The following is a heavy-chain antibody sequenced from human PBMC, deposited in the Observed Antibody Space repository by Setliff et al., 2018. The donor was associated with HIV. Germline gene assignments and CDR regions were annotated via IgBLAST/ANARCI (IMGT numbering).Heavy chain of an antibody. CDR2: IDHSGCT. CDR3: ARNPGGRIPLDH. V-gene: IGHV4-4*02. Sequence: SETLSLTCAVSGGSISSVNWWSWVRQPPGKGLEWIEEIDHSGCTKYNPSLKGRVTMSVDKSKNQFSLNLNSVTDADTAVYYCARNPGGRIPLDHWGQGTLVTVSS. D-gene: IGHD3-16*01. J-gene: IGHJ4*02. CDR1: GGSISSVNW.